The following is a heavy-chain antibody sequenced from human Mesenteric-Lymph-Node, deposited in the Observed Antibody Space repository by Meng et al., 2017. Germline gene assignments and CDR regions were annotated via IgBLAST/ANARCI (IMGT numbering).Heavy chain of an antibody. V-gene: IGHV1-46*01. J-gene: IGHJ4*02. CDR1: GYTFTSYY. Sequence: ASVKVSCKASGYTFTSYYMHWVRQAPGQGLEWMGIINPSGGSTSYAQKFQGRVTMTRDTSTSTVYMELSRLRSDDTAVYYCATAIAVAGPCFDYWGQGTLVTVSS. CDR2: INPSGGST. CDR3: ATAIAVAGPCFDY. D-gene: IGHD6-19*01.